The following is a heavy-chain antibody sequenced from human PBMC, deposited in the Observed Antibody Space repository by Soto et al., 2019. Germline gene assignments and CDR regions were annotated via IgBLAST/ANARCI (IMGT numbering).Heavy chain of an antibody. CDR3: ASYSSSWYWFDP. CDR1: GDSVSRNSAA. Sequence: PSQTLTLTCPISGDSVSRNSAAWNWIMQSPSRGLEWRGRTYYRYKWYNDYALSVKSRITINPNTPKNQFSLQLNSVTPEDTHVYYCASYSSSWYWFDPWGQASLVTGSS. J-gene: IGHJ5*02. D-gene: IGHD6-13*01. CDR2: TYYRYKWYN. V-gene: IGHV6-1*01.